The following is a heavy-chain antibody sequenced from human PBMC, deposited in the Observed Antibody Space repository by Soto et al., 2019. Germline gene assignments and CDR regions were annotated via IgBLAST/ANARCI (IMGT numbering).Heavy chain of an antibody. CDR3: ARCSGDYNPSDNWFDP. Sequence: PSETLSLTCAVYGGSFSSYYWSWIRQPPGKGLEWIGYIYYSGSTNYNPSLKSRVTISVDTSKNQFSLKLSSVTAADTAVYYCARCSGDYNPSDNWFDPWGQGTLVTVSA. V-gene: IGHV4-59*01. CDR1: GGSFSSYY. CDR2: IYYSGST. D-gene: IGHD4-17*01. J-gene: IGHJ5*02.